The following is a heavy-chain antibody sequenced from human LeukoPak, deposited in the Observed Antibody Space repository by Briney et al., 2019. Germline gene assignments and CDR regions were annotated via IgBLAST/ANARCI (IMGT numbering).Heavy chain of an antibody. CDR3: ARGRAEGNSRGPPDL. J-gene: IGHJ5*02. CDR2: IFYSGST. Sequence: PSQTLSLTCSVSDDSIGSTSYYWNWLRQHPGKGLEWIGYIFYSGSTYYNPSLKSRVTISLDTSKNQFSLKLTSVIAADTAVYFCARGRAEGNSRGPPDLWGQGTLVTVSS. V-gene: IGHV4-31*03. CDR1: DDSIGSTSYY. D-gene: IGHD1/OR15-1a*01.